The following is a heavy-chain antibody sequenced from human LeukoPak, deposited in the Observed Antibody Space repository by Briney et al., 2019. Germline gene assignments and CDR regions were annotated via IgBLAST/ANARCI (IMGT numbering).Heavy chain of an antibody. Sequence: GASVKVSCKASGYTFTSYAMHWVRQAPGQRLEWMGWINAGNGNTKYSQKFQGRVTITRDTSASTAYMELSSLRSEDTAVYYCARGLLGYYDFWSGHNWFDPWGQGTLVTVSS. CDR1: GYTFTSYA. CDR3: ARGLLGYYDFWSGHNWFDP. V-gene: IGHV1-3*01. J-gene: IGHJ5*02. CDR2: INAGNGNT. D-gene: IGHD3-3*01.